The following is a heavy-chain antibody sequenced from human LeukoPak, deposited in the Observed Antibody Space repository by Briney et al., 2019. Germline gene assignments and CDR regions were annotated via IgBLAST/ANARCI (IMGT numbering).Heavy chain of an antibody. CDR2: INHSGST. J-gene: IGHJ4*02. Sequence: SETLSLTCAVYGGSFSGYYWSWIRQPPGKGLEWIGEINHSGSTNYNPSLKSRVTISVDTSKNQFSLKLSSVTAADTAVYYCARHQLVVVPAAPDYWGQGTLVTVSS. V-gene: IGHV4-34*01. CDR1: GGSFSGYY. D-gene: IGHD2-2*01. CDR3: ARHQLVVVPAAPDY.